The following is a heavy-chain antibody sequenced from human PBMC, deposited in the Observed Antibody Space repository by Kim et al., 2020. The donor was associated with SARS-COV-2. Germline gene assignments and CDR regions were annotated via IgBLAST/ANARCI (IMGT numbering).Heavy chain of an antibody. Sequence: ASVKARFTIERDGSKNSLYLQMNSLKTEDTAVYYCTRVPKRTLNYYYVMDVWGQGTTVTVSS. V-gene: IGHV3-72*01. J-gene: IGHJ6*02. CDR3: TRVPKRTLNYYYVMDV.